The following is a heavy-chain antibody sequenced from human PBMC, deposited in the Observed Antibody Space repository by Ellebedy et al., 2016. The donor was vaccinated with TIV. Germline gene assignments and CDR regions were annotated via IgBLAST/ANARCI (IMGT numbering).Heavy chain of an antibody. D-gene: IGHD6-13*01. CDR2: ISASSRTI. CDR3: ARDSGYSSSWSKTTYYYYGMDV. J-gene: IGHJ6*02. Sequence: PGGSLRLSCEASGFSLDNYNMNWVRKAQGKGLEWISYISASSRTIYYSDSVKGRFTISRDNARKSLFLQMNSLRADDTAVYYCARDSGYSSSWSKTTYYYYGMDVWGQGTTVTVSS. V-gene: IGHV3-48*01. CDR1: GFSLDNYN.